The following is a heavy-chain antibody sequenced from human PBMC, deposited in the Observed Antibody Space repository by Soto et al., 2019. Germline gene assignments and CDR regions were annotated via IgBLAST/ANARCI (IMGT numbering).Heavy chain of an antibody. D-gene: IGHD6-19*01. CDR3: AGRIAVAGHDAFDI. J-gene: IGHJ3*02. CDR2: ISAYNGNT. V-gene: IGHV1-18*01. CDR1: GYTFTSYG. Sequence: ASVKVSCKASGYTFTSYGISWVRQAPGQGLEWMGWISAYNGNTNYAQKHQGRVTMTTDTSTSTAYIELRSLRSDDTAVYYCAGRIAVAGHDAFDIWGQGTMVTVSS.